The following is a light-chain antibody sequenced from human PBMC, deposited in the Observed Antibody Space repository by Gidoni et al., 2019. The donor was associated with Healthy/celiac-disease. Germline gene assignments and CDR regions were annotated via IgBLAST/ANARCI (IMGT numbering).Light chain of an antibody. J-gene: IGKJ2*01. CDR1: QRVSSY. V-gene: IGKV3-11*01. Sequence: EIVLTQSPATLSLSPGESATLSCRASQRVSSYLAWYQQKPGQAPRLLIYDASNRATGIPARFSGSGSGTDFTLTISSLEPEDFAVYYCQQRSNWRYTFGQGTKLEIK. CDR2: DAS. CDR3: QQRSNWRYT.